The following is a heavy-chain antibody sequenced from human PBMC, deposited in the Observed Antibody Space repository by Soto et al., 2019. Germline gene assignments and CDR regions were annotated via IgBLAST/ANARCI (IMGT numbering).Heavy chain of an antibody. D-gene: IGHD6-13*01. CDR2: VNNDGTDT. CDR3: ARGGLQHALDV. CDR1: GFTFSNYW. V-gene: IGHV3-74*03. J-gene: IGHJ6*02. Sequence: EVQLVESGGGLVQPGGSLRLSCAASGFTFSNYWMYWGRQAPGKGLVWVSRVNNDGTDTTHADSVKGRFTISRDNAENTLYLQMNRLRAEDTAVYYCARGGLQHALDVWGQGSTVTVSS.